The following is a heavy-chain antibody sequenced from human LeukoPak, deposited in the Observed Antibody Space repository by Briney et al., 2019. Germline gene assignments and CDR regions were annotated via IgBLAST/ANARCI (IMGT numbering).Heavy chain of an antibody. Sequence: SETLSLTCTVSGGSISSYYWSWIRQPAGKGLEWIGRIYTSGSTNYNPSLKSRVTMSVDTSKNQFSLKLSSVTAADTAVYYCARDEYDFWSGHYRGFDYWGQGTLVTVSS. CDR1: GGSISSYY. CDR2: IYTSGST. CDR3: ARDEYDFWSGHYRGFDY. D-gene: IGHD3-3*01. V-gene: IGHV4-4*07. J-gene: IGHJ4*02.